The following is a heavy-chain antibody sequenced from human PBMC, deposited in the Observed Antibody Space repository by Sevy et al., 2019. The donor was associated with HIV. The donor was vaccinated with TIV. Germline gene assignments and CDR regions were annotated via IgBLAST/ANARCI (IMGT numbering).Heavy chain of an antibody. CDR3: ANDAGGTGYSYGMDV. D-gene: IGHD1-1*01. V-gene: IGHV3-30*18. CDR1: GFTFSSYG. J-gene: IGHJ6*02. CDR2: ISYDGSNK. Sequence: GGSLRLSCAASGFTFSSYGMHWVRQAPGKGLEWVAVISYDGSNKYYADSVKGRFTISRDNSKNTLYLQMNSLRAEDTAVYYCANDAGGTGYSYGMDVWGQGTTVTVSS.